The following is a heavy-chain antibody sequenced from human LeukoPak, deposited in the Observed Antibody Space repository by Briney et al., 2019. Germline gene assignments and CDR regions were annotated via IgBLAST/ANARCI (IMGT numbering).Heavy chain of an antibody. Sequence: SETLSLTCAVDGESFSGYYWSWIRQPPGKGLEWIGEINHSGSTNYNPSLKSRVTMSVDTSKNQFSLKLSSVTAADTAVYYCGRGGSIAAPYYYYYYYMDVWGKGTTVTVSS. CDR1: GESFSGYY. D-gene: IGHD6-6*01. CDR3: GRGGSIAAPYYYYYYYMDV. CDR2: INHSGST. J-gene: IGHJ6*03. V-gene: IGHV4-34*01.